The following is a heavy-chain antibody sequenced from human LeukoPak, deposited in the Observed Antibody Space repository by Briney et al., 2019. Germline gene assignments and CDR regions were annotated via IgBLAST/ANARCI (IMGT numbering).Heavy chain of an antibody. Sequence: SETLSLTCTVSGYSISNAYYWGWIRQPPGKGLEWIGYIYYSGSTNYKPSLKSRVTISVDTSKNQFSLKLSSVTAADTAVYYCARGGYYGSGNDFRFDPWGQGTLVTVSS. CDR1: GYSISNAYY. CDR3: ARGGYYGSGNDFRFDP. D-gene: IGHD3-10*01. V-gene: IGHV4-61*01. CDR2: IYYSGST. J-gene: IGHJ5*02.